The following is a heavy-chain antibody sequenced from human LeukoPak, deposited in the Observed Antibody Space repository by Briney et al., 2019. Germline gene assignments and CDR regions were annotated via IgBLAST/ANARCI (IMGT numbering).Heavy chain of an antibody. D-gene: IGHD2-15*01. J-gene: IGHJ1*01. Sequence: GESLKISCKVSGYAFSNYWIGWVRQMPGKGLEWIGFIYPGYSATTYNPSFQGQVTISADTTISTAYLQWRSLRASDTAIYYCARRSLGYCSGGRCYEYFQHWGQGTLVTVSS. CDR2: IYPGYSAT. CDR3: ARRSLGYCSGGRCYEYFQH. V-gene: IGHV5-51*01. CDR1: GYAFSNYW.